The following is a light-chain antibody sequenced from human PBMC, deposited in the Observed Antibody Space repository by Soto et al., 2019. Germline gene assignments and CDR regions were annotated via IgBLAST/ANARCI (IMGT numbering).Light chain of an antibody. V-gene: IGKV1-39*01. J-gene: IGKJ1*01. CDR1: QSISSW. CDR2: AAS. Sequence: DIPMTQSPSTLSASVGDRVTITCRASQSISSWLAWYQQKPGKAPKLLIYAASSLQSGVPSRFSGSGSGTDFTLTISSLQPEDFATYYCQQSYSTPPKTFGQGTKVEIK. CDR3: QQSYSTPPKT.